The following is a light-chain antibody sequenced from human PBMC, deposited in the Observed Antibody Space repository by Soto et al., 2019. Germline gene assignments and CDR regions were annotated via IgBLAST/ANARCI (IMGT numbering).Light chain of an antibody. Sequence: QSVLTQPASVSGSPGQSITISCTGTSSDVGGYNYVSWYQQHPGKAPKLMIYEVSNRPSGVSNRFSGSKSGNTAPLTISGLQAEDEADYYCSSYTSSSTRRNVFGTGTKVTVL. J-gene: IGLJ1*01. CDR2: EVS. V-gene: IGLV2-14*01. CDR1: SSDVGGYNY. CDR3: SSYTSSSTRRNV.